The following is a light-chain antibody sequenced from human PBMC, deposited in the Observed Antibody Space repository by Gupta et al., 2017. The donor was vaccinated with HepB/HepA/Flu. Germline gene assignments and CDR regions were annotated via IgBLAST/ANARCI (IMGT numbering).Light chain of an antibody. CDR3: QVWDSSSDQWV. V-gene: IGLV3-21*03. Sequence: SYVLTQPPSVSVAPGKTARITCGGNNIGSKSVHWYQQKPVQAPVLVGYDDSDRPSGIPERFSGSNSGNTANLTISRVEAGDEADDDGQVWDSSSDQWVCGGGTKLTGL. CDR2: DDS. J-gene: IGLJ3*02. CDR1: NIGSKS.